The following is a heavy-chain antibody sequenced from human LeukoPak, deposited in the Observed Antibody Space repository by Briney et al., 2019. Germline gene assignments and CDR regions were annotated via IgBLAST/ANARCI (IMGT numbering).Heavy chain of an antibody. CDR3: ARDNPIVGATITLDY. J-gene: IGHJ4*02. D-gene: IGHD1-26*01. CDR2: ISSSSTI. CDR1: GFTFSSYS. Sequence: PGGSLRLSCAASGFTFSSYSMIWVRQAPGKGLEWISYISSSSTIYYADSVKGRFTISRDNAKNSLYLKMNSLRDEDTAVYYCARDNPIVGATITLDYWGQGALVTVSS. V-gene: IGHV3-48*02.